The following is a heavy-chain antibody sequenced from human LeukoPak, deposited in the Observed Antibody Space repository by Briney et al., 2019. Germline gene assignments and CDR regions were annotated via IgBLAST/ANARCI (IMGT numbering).Heavy chain of an antibody. CDR3: AKAGSGSYYPPDY. D-gene: IGHD1-26*01. J-gene: IGHJ4*02. V-gene: IGHV3-7*03. CDR2: IKYDGNEE. Sequence: GGSLRLSCAASGFTFSSYWMSWMRQAPGKGLEWVANIKYDGNEEYYVDSVKGRFTISRDNSKNTLYLQMNSLRAEDTAVYYCAKAGSGSYYPPDYWGQGTLVTVSS. CDR1: GFTFSSYW.